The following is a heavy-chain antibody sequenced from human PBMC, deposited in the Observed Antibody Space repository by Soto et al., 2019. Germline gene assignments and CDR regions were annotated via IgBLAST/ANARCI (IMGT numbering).Heavy chain of an antibody. CDR3: ARYPPMVRGKRASYYGMDV. CDR2: IYYSGST. J-gene: IGHJ6*02. D-gene: IGHD3-10*01. Sequence: PSETLSLTCTVSGGSISSYYWSWIRQPPGKGLEWIGYIYYSGSTNYNPSLKSRVTISVDTSKNQFSLKLSSVTAADTAVYYCARYPPMVRGKRASYYGMDVWGQGTTVTVS. CDR1: GGSISSYY. V-gene: IGHV4-59*01.